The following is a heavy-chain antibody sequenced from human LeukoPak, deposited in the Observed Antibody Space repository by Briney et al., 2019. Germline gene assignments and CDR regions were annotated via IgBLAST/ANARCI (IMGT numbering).Heavy chain of an antibody. CDR2: IIPIFGTA. Sequence: GASVRVSCKASGGTFSSYAISWVRQAPGQGLEWMGGIIPIFGTANYAQKFQGRVTITADESTSTAHMELSSLRSEDTAVYYCARERVGASSAFDIWGQGTMVTVSS. CDR3: ARERVGASSAFDI. V-gene: IGHV1-69*13. D-gene: IGHD1-26*01. J-gene: IGHJ3*02. CDR1: GGTFSSYA.